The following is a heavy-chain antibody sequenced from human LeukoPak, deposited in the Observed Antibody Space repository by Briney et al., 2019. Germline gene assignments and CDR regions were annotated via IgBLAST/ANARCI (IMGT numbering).Heavy chain of an antibody. Sequence: SETLSLTCAVYGGSFSGYYWSWIRQPPGKGLEWIGEINHSGSTNYNPSLKSRVTMSVDTSKNQFSLKLSSVTAADTAVYYCARDRSTVEGFDYWGQGTLVTVSS. V-gene: IGHV4-34*01. CDR2: INHSGST. J-gene: IGHJ4*02. CDR3: ARDRSTVEGFDY. D-gene: IGHD4-23*01. CDR1: GGSFSGYY.